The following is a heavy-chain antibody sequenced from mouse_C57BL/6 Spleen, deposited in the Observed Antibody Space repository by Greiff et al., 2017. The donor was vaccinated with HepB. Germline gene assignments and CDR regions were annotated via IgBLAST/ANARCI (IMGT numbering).Heavy chain of an antibody. J-gene: IGHJ1*03. CDR1: GYTFTSYG. CDR3: ARKYYGGSYPPV. CDR2: IYPRSGNT. Sequence: VQLQQSGAELVRPGASVKLSCKASGYTFTSYGISWVKQRTGQGLEWIGEIYPRSGNTHYNEKFKGKATLTADKSSSTAYMELRSLTSEDAAVYVCARKYYGGSYPPVWGTGTTVTVSS. V-gene: IGHV1-81*01. D-gene: IGHD1-1*01.